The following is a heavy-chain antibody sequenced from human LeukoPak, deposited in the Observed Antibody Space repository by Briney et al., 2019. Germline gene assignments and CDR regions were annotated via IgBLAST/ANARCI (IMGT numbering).Heavy chain of an antibody. Sequence: SETLSLTCTVSGGSISSSSYYWGWIRQPPGKGLEWIGSIYYSGSTNYNPSLKSRVTISVDTSKNQFSLKLSSVTAADTAVYYCARDNAAMDAFDIWGQGTMVTVSS. D-gene: IGHD5-18*01. CDR1: GGSISSSSYY. CDR3: ARDNAAMDAFDI. V-gene: IGHV4-39*07. CDR2: IYYSGST. J-gene: IGHJ3*02.